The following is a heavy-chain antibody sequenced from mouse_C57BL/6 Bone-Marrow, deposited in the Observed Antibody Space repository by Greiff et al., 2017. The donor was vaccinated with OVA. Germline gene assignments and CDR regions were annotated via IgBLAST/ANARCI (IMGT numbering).Heavy chain of an antibody. Sequence: EVQGVESGGGLVQPGGSLKLSCAASGFTFSDYYMYWVRQTPEKRLEWVAYISNGGGSTYYPDTVKGRFTISRDNAKNTLYLQMSRLKSEDTAMYYCARRVGTSAMDYWGQGTSVTVSS. CDR3: ARRVGTSAMDY. V-gene: IGHV5-12*01. J-gene: IGHJ4*01. D-gene: IGHD1-1*01. CDR1: GFTFSDYY. CDR2: ISNGGGST.